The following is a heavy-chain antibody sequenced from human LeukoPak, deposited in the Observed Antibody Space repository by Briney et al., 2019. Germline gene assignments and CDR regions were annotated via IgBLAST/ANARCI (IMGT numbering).Heavy chain of an antibody. CDR3: AREQALILTGYYVSYYFDY. Sequence: ETLSLTCTVSGGSISSSSYYWGWIRQAPGKGLEWVSSISSSSSYIYYADSVKGRFTISRDNAKNSLYLQMNSPRAEDTAVYYCAREQALILTGYYVSYYFDYWGQGTLVTVSS. CDR1: GGSISSSS. D-gene: IGHD3-9*01. CDR2: ISSSSSYI. J-gene: IGHJ4*02. V-gene: IGHV3-21*01.